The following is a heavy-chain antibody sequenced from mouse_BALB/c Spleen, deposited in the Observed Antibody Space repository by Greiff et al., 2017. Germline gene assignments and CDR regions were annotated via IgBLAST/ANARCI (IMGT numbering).Heavy chain of an antibody. V-gene: IGHV1-80*01. CDR3: ARGGNYGYFDY. CDR2: IYPGDGDT. CDR1: GYAFSSYW. Sequence: VQLQQSGAELVRPGSSVKISCKASGYAFSSYWMNWVKQRPGQGLEWIGQIYPGDGDTNYNGKFKGKATLTADKSSSTAYMQLSSLTSEDSAVYFCARGGNYGYFDYWGQGTTLTVSS. J-gene: IGHJ2*01. D-gene: IGHD2-1*01.